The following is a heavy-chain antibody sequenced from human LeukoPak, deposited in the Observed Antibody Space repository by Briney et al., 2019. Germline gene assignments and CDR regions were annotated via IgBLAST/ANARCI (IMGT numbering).Heavy chain of an antibody. CDR3: AKGGYSGYDYADY. J-gene: IGHJ4*02. D-gene: IGHD5-12*01. CDR1: GFTFSYYG. CDR2: LQKDGSDI. V-gene: IGHV3-30*02. Sequence: PGGSLRLSCAASGFTFSYYGMHWVRQAPDKGLEWVAFLQKDGSDIHYADSVEGRFTISRDNSKNTLYLQMNSLRAEDTAVYYCAKGGYSGYDYADYWGQGTLVTVSS.